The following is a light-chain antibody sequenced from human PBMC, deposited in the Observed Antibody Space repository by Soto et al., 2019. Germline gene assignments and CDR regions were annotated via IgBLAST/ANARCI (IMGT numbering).Light chain of an antibody. Sequence: QSVLTQPRSVSGAPGQSVTISCTGTSSDFGGFDHVSWYQQYPGKAPKLVIFEVTERPSGVPDRFSGSKSGNTASLAISGLQTEDEADYYCSSYAGGYTWVFGGGTKVTVL. J-gene: IGLJ3*02. CDR1: SSDFGGFDH. CDR2: EVT. CDR3: SSYAGGYTWV. V-gene: IGLV2-11*01.